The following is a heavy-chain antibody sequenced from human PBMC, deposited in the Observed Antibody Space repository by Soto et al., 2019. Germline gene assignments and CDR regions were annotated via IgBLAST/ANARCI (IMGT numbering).Heavy chain of an antibody. V-gene: IGHV1-69*01. Sequence: QVQLVQSGAEVKKPGSSVKVSCKASGGTFSSYAISWVRQAPGQGLEWMGGIIPIFGTANYAQKFQGRVTITADASTSTAYMELSSLRSEDTAVYYCAREHSRSIAARYYYYYGMDVWGQGTTVTVSS. J-gene: IGHJ6*02. CDR1: GGTFSSYA. CDR3: AREHSRSIAARYYYYYGMDV. D-gene: IGHD6-6*01. CDR2: IIPIFGTA.